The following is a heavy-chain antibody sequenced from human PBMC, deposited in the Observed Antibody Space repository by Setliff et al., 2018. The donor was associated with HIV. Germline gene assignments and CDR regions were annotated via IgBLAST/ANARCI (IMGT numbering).Heavy chain of an antibody. CDR2: VYYNGAT. Sequence: PSETLSLTCTVSGGSVRGYFWSWIRQPPGKGLEWIGSVYYNGATDHNPSLKSRVTISVDTSNQQFSLKLSSVTAADTAVYYCARHGFLEWAQGYWGQGTLVTVSS. CDR1: GGSVRGYF. CDR3: ARHGFLEWAQGY. D-gene: IGHD3-3*01. J-gene: IGHJ4*02. V-gene: IGHV4-39*01.